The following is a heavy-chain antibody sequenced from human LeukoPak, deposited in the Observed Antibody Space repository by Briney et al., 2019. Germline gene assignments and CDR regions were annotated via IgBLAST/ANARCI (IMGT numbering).Heavy chain of an antibody. CDR2: ISSSSSTI. Sequence: GGSLRLSCAASGFSFSSHGMSWVRQAPGKGLEWVSYISSSSSTIYYADSVKGRFTISRDNAKNSLYLQMNSLRAEDTAVYYCAREGGSNYYYYMDVWGKGTTVTVSS. CDR1: GFSFSSHG. D-gene: IGHD3-16*01. V-gene: IGHV3-48*01. J-gene: IGHJ6*03. CDR3: AREGGSNYYYYMDV.